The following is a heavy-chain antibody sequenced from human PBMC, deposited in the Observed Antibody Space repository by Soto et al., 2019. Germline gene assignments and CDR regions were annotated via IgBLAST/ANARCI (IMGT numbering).Heavy chain of an antibody. CDR3: ARVFKGSSWYYYYGMDV. CDR2: INHSGST. CDR1: GGSFSGYY. D-gene: IGHD6-13*01. V-gene: IGHV4-34*01. Sequence: SETLSLTCAVYGGSFSGYYWSWIRQPPGKGLEWIGEINHSGSTNYNPSLKSRVTISVDTSKNQFSLKLSSVTAADTAVYYCARVFKGSSWYYYYGMDVWGQGTTVTVSS. J-gene: IGHJ6*02.